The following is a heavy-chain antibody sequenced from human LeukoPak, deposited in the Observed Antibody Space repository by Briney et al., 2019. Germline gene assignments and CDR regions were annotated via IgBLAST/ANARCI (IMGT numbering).Heavy chain of an antibody. Sequence: GESLKISCKASGYSFTSYWIGWVRQMPGKGLEWMGIIYAGDSDTRYSPSFQGQVTISADKSISTAYLQWSSLKASDTAMYYCARQWAAAGRGVFDYWGQGTLVTVSS. D-gene: IGHD6-13*01. CDR2: IYAGDSDT. V-gene: IGHV5-51*01. CDR1: GYSFTSYW. CDR3: ARQWAAAGRGVFDY. J-gene: IGHJ4*02.